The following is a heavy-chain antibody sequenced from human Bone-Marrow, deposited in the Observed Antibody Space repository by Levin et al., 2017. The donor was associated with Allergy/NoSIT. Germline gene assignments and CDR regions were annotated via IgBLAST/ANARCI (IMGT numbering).Heavy chain of an antibody. V-gene: IGHV4-30-4*01. D-gene: IGHD3-22*01. J-gene: IGHJ6*02. CDR3: ARDRDYYDSSGYDIVYYGMDV. CDR1: GASISSNDYY. CDR2: IYSSGNT. Sequence: PSETLSLTCTVSGASISSNDYYWSWIRQPPGKGLEWIGYIYSSGNTHYNPSLKSRVTMSLYASKNQISLKLNSVTAADTAVYYCARDRDYYDSSGYDIVYYGMDVWGQGTTVTVSS.